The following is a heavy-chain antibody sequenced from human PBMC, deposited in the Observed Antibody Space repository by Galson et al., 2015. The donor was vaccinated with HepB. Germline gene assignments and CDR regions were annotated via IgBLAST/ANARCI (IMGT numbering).Heavy chain of an antibody. Sequence: SLRLSCAASGFTFSSYAMHWVRQAPGKGLEWVAVISYDGSNKYYADSVKGRFTISRDYSKNTLYLQMNSLRAEDTAVYYCARVHCSGGNCYSFGAFDIWGQGTMVTVSS. CDR3: ARVHCSGGNCYSFGAFDI. J-gene: IGHJ3*02. CDR2: ISYDGSNK. CDR1: GFTFSSYA. V-gene: IGHV3-30*04. D-gene: IGHD2-15*01.